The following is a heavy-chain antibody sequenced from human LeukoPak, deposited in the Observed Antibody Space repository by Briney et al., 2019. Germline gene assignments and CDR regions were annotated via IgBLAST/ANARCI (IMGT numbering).Heavy chain of an antibody. CDR3: ARVGCSSTSCSWFDP. J-gene: IGHJ5*02. V-gene: IGHV4-59*12. CDR2: IHDNGGT. Sequence: SETLSLTCSVSGGSMSGYYWSWNRQPPGKGLECIGSIHDNGGTDYNPSLKTRVTISLDTSRSQFSLKLGSVTAADTAVYYCARVGCSSTSCSWFDPWGQGTLVTVSS. CDR1: GGSMSGYY. D-gene: IGHD2-2*01.